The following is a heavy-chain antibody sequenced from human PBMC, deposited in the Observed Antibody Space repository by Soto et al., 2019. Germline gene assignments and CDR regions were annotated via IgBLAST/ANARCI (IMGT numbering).Heavy chain of an antibody. CDR3: ARGGSYFDY. D-gene: IGHD1-26*01. CDR2: ISYDGSNK. CDR1: GFTFSSYA. J-gene: IGHJ4*02. V-gene: IGHV3-30-3*01. Sequence: GGSPRLSCAASGFTFSSYAMHWVRQAPGKGLEWVAVISYDGSNKYYADSVKGRFTISRDNSKNTLYLQMNSLRAEDTAVYYCARGGSYFDYWGQGTLVTVSS.